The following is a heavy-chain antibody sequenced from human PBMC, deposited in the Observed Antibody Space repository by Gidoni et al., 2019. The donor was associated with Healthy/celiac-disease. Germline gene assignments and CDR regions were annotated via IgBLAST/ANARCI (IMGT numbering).Heavy chain of an antibody. V-gene: IGHV3-30*18. D-gene: IGHD3-16*02. J-gene: IGHJ3*02. CDR1: GFTFSSYG. CDR2: RSYDGSNK. CDR3: AKNMITFGGVIAYDAFDI. Sequence: QVQLAESGGGVVQPGRSLRLSCAASGFTFSSYGMHWVRQAPGKGLEWVAVRSYDGSNKYYADSVKGRFTISRDNSKNTLYLQMNSLRAEDTAVYYCAKNMITFGGVIAYDAFDIWGQGTMVTVSS.